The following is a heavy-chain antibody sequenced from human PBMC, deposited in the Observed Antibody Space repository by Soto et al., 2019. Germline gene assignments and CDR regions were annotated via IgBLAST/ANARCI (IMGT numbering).Heavy chain of an antibody. Sequence: SLRLSCAASGFTLSRHTMNWVRQAPGKGLEWVSFIGSRTSDIYYADSVKGRFTISRANDKNSLYLDLTRLRAEDTAVYFCVRDYYDTSGYPNTFDMWGQGTMVTVSS. CDR3: VRDYYDTSGYPNTFDM. D-gene: IGHD3-22*01. CDR1: GFTLSRHT. J-gene: IGHJ3*02. V-gene: IGHV3-21*01. CDR2: IGSRTSDI.